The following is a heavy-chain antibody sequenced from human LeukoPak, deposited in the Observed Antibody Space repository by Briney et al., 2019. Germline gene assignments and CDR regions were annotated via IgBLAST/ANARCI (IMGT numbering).Heavy chain of an antibody. J-gene: IGHJ4*02. Sequence: GGSLRLSCVASGFTFSSYAMHWVRQAPGKGLEWVAVISYDGSNKNYADSVKGRFTISRDNSKNTLYLQMDSLSAEDTAVYYCARAGSQSHVDAAMGFCNYWGQGTLVTVSS. V-gene: IGHV3-30-3*01. CDR3: ARAGSQSHVDAAMGFCNY. D-gene: IGHD5-18*01. CDR1: GFTFSSYA. CDR2: ISYDGSNK.